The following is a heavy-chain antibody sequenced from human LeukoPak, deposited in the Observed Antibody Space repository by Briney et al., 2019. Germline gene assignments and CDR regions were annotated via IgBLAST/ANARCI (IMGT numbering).Heavy chain of an antibody. V-gene: IGHV4-4*09. CDR2: IYSSGST. Sequence: PSETLSLTCAVSGGSMSSYYWSWIRQAPGKGLEWIGYIYSSGSTNYNPSLKSRVAISEDTSKSQFSLRLTSVTAADTAVYYCARHPRASDPFDIWGQGTIVTVSS. J-gene: IGHJ3*02. CDR1: GGSMSSYY. CDR3: ARHPRASDPFDI.